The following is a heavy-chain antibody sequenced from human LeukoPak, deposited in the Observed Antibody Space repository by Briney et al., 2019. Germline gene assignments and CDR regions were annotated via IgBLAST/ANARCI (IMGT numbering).Heavy chain of an antibody. J-gene: IGHJ4*02. Sequence: GGSLRLSCAASGFTFSSYGMSWVRQAPGKGLEWVSAISGSGGSTYYADSVKGRFTISRDNSKNTLYLQMNSLRAEDTAVYYCAKDTPELVLFYYFDYWGQGTLVTVSS. CDR2: ISGSGGST. CDR1: GFTFSSYG. V-gene: IGHV3-23*01. D-gene: IGHD6-13*01. CDR3: AKDTPELVLFYYFDY.